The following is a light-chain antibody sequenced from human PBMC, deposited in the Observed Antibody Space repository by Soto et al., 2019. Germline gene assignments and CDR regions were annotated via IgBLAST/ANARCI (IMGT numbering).Light chain of an antibody. V-gene: IGKV4-1*01. J-gene: IGKJ2*01. Sequence: DIVMTQSPDSLAVSLGERATINCKSTQSVLYSSNNKNYLAWYQQKPGQPPKLVIYWASTRESGVPDRFSGSGSGTVFTLTISSLQAEDVAVYYCQQDYTTPVTFGQGTKVEIK. CDR3: QQDYTTPVT. CDR2: WAS. CDR1: QSVLYSSNNKNY.